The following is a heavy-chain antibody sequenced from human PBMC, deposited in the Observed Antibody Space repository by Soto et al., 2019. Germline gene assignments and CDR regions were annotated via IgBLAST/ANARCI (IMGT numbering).Heavy chain of an antibody. Sequence: QVQLQESGPGLVKPSGTLSLTCAVSGGSISSSNWWSWVRQPPGKGLEWIGEIYHSGSTNYNPSLKSRVAISVDKSKNQFSLELGSVTAAATAVYYCARANWWGSYTSGDKTSDYWGQGTLVTVSS. CDR3: ARANWWGSYTSGDKTSDY. D-gene: IGHD1-26*01. CDR2: IYHSGST. J-gene: IGHJ4*02. V-gene: IGHV4-4*02. CDR1: GGSISSSNW.